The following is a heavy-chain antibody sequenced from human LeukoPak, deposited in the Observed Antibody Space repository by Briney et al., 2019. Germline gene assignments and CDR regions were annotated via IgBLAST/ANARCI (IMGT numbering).Heavy chain of an antibody. J-gene: IGHJ3*02. CDR2: IKQDGSEK. V-gene: IGHV3-7*01. D-gene: IGHD6-13*01. CDR3: ARQPSIAAATDAFDI. Sequence: GGSLRLSCAASGFTFSSYWMSWVRQAPGKGPEWVANIKQDGSEKYYVDSVKGRFTISRDNAKNSLYLQMNSLRAEDTAVYYCARQPSIAAATDAFDIWGQGTMVTVSS. CDR1: GFTFSSYW.